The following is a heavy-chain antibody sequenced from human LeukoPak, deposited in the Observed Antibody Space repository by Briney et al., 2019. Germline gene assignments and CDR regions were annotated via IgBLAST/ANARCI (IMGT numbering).Heavy chain of an antibody. CDR1: GXXFTXXX. CDR2: ISGNNGNT. CDR3: AREGSGDV. V-gene: IGHV1-18*01. Sequence: SGXXFTXXXXXXXXXXXGXGLEWMGWISGNNGNTNYAQKLQGRVTMTTDTSTSTAYMELRSLRSDDTAVYYCAREGSGDVWGQGTTVTVSS. D-gene: IGHD6-19*01. J-gene: IGHJ6*02.